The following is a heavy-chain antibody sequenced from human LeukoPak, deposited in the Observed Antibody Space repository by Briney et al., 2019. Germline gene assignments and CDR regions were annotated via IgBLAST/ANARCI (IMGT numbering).Heavy chain of an antibody. CDR2: INQGGSEK. V-gene: IGHV3-7*05. CDR3: ARDRYFYDSAGAYYFDY. D-gene: IGHD3-22*01. Sequence: GGSLRLSCAASGFTFSSYWMSWVRQAPGKGLEWVANINQGGSEKYYVDSVKGRFTISRDNAKNSLYLQLNSLRAEDTAAYFCARDRYFYDSAGAYYFDYWGQGTLVTVSS. J-gene: IGHJ4*02. CDR1: GFTFSSYW.